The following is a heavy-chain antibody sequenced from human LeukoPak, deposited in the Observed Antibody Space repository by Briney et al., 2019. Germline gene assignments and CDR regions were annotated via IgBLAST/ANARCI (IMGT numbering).Heavy chain of an antibody. CDR3: AKARGYCSGGSCYSGLIFDY. CDR1: GFTFSSYA. Sequence: GGSLRLSCAASGFTFSSYAMHWVRQAPGKGLEWVAVISYDGSNKYYADSVKGRFTISRDNSKNTLYLQMNSLRAEDTAVYYCAKARGYCSGGSCYSGLIFDYWGQGTLVTVSS. CDR2: ISYDGSNK. J-gene: IGHJ4*02. V-gene: IGHV3-30-3*01. D-gene: IGHD2-15*01.